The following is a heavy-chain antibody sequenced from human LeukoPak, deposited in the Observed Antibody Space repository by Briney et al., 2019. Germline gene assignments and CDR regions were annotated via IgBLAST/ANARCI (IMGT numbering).Heavy chain of an antibody. CDR1: GGSISSYY. CDR2: IYYSGST. J-gene: IGHJ6*03. D-gene: IGHD6-6*01. V-gene: IGHV4-59*01. CDR3: ASSSSPPYYYYMDV. Sequence: SETLSLTCTVSGGSISSYYWSWLRQPPGKGLEWIGYIYYSGSTNYNPSLKSRVTISVDTSKNQFSLKLSSVTAADTAVYYCASSSSPPYYYYMDVWGKGATVTVSS.